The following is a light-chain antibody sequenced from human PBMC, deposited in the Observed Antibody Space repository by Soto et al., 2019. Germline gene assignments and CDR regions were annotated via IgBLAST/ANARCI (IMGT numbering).Light chain of an antibody. CDR1: QSISSY. J-gene: IGKJ1*01. Sequence: DIQMTQSPSSLAASVGDRVTIACGASQSISSYLTWYQQKPGKAPKLLIYAASSLQSGVPSRFSGSGSGTDFTLTISSLQPEDVATYCCQESYSTPPTFGQGTNVDIK. CDR2: AAS. CDR3: QESYSTPPT. V-gene: IGKV1-39*01.